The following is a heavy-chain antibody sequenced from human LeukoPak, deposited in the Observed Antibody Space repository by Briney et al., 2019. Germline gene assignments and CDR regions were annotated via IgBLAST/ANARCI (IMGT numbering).Heavy chain of an antibody. J-gene: IGHJ2*01. V-gene: IGHV4-59*01. CDR2: IYYSGRT. Sequence: PSETLSLTCSVSGGSMSSSYWSWIRQPPGKGLEWIGYIYYSGRTNYNPSLKSRLTISVDTSKNQFSLKLSSVTAADTAVYYCASRGDCSGGSCYGYWYFDLWGRGTLVTVSS. D-gene: IGHD2-15*01. CDR3: ASRGDCSGGSCYGYWYFDL. CDR1: GGSMSSSY.